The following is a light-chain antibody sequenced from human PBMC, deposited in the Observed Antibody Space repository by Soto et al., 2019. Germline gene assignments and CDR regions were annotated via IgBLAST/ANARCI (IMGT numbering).Light chain of an antibody. CDR1: QSISSW. V-gene: IGKV1-5*03. J-gene: IGKJ2*01. CDR3: QQYSTYPLT. Sequence: DIQMTQSPSTLSASVGDRVTITCRASQSISSWLAWYQQAPGKAPNLLIYMASRLGSGVPSRFSGSGSGTEFTLTISSLQPDDFATYYCQQYSTYPLTFGQGTKLEIK. CDR2: MAS.